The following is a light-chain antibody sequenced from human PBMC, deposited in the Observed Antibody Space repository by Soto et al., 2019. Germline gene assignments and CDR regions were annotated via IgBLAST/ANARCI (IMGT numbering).Light chain of an antibody. J-gene: IGKJ1*01. Sequence: ESVLTQSPGTLSLSPGERATLSCRASQSVSSSYLAWYQQKPGQAPRLLIYGASSRATAIPDRFSGSGSGTDFTLTISRLEPEDFAVYYCQQYGSSPTWTFGQGTKVEIK. CDR1: QSVSSSY. CDR3: QQYGSSPTWT. V-gene: IGKV3-20*01. CDR2: GAS.